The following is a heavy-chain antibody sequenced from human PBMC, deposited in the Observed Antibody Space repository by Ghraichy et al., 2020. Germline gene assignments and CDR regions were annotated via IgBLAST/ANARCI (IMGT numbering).Heavy chain of an antibody. D-gene: IGHD3-10*01. CDR2: IVVGSGNT. J-gene: IGHJ6*02. CDR1: GVTFTSSA. CDR3: AASPSWSGVLWFGEPRVYYDGMDV. V-gene: IGHV1-58*01. Sequence: SVKVSCKASGVTFTSSAVQWVRQARGQRLEWIEWIVVGSGNTNYAQKFQERVTITRDMSTSTAYMELSSLRSEDTAVYYCAASPSWSGVLWFGEPRVYYDGMDVWGQGTTVTVSS.